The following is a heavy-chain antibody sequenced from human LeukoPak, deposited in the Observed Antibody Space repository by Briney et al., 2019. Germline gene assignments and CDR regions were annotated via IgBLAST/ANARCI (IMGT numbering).Heavy chain of an antibody. CDR1: GGSISSGGYY. V-gene: IGHV4-31*03. Sequence: PSETLSLTCTVSGGSISSGGYYWSWIRQHPGKGLEWIGYIYYNGSTYYNPSLKSRVTISVDTSKNQFSLRLSSVTAADTAVYYCASYSSTYSKAFDYWGQGSLVTVSS. D-gene: IGHD3-22*01. CDR3: ASYSSTYSKAFDY. CDR2: IYYNGST. J-gene: IGHJ4*02.